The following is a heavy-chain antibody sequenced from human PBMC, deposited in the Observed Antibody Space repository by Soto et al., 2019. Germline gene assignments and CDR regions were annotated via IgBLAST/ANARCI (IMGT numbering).Heavy chain of an antibody. CDR1: GFTFSSYA. J-gene: IGHJ4*02. CDR3: ATGTVNFDS. V-gene: IGHV3-23*01. Sequence: EVQLLDSGGGLVQPGGSLRLSCAASGFTFSSYAMSWVRQAPGKGLEWVSSISGSGGSTYYADSVKGRFIISRDNSKSTLYLQMNSLRAEDTAVYDCATGTVNFDSWGQGTLVTVSS. D-gene: IGHD2-21*02. CDR2: ISGSGGST.